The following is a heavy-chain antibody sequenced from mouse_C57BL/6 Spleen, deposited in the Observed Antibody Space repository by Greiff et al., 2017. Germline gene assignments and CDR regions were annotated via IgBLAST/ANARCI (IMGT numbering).Heavy chain of an antibody. V-gene: IGHV1-76*01. CDR1: GYTFTDYY. CDR3: ARADY. Sequence: VKLMESGAELVRPGASVKLSCKASGYTFTDYYINWVKQRPGQGLEWIARIYPGSGNTYYNEKFKGKATLTAEKSSSTAYMQLSSLTSEDSAVYFCARADYWGQGTSVTVSS. CDR2: IYPGSGNT. J-gene: IGHJ4*01.